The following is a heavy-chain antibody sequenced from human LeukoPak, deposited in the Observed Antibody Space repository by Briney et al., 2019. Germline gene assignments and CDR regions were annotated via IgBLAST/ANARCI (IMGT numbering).Heavy chain of an antibody. D-gene: IGHD1-26*01. V-gene: IGHV1-18*01. CDR3: ASPRIVGATTPWDY. J-gene: IGHJ4*02. CDR1: GYTFTSYG. Sequence: ASVKVSCKASGYTFTSYGISWVRQAPGQGLEWMGWISAYNGNTNYAQKLQGRVTMTTDTSTSTVYMELSSLRSEDTAVYYCASPRIVGATTPWDYWGQGTLVTVSS. CDR2: ISAYNGNT.